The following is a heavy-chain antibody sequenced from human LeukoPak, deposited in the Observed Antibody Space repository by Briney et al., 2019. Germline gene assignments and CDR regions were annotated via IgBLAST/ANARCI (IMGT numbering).Heavy chain of an antibody. CDR3: ARYYYDSNGLKYYFDY. V-gene: IGHV4-34*01. CDR1: GGSLSSYY. Sequence: PSETLSLTCTVSGGSLSSYYWSWIRQPPGKGLEWIGEINHSGSTNYNPSLKSRVTISVDTSKNQFSLKLSSVTAADTAVYYCARYYYDSNGLKYYFDYWGQGTLVTVSS. CDR2: INHSGST. D-gene: IGHD3-22*01. J-gene: IGHJ4*02.